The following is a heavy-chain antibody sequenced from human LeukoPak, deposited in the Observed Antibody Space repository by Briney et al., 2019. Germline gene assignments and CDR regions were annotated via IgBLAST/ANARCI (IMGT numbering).Heavy chain of an antibody. Sequence: SVKVSCKASGGTFSSYAISWVRQAPGQGLEWMGGIIPIFGTANYAQKFQGRVTITADESTSTAYMELSSLRSEDTAVYYCAGGEYYGSGSYYKAPEDYYYYGMDVWGQGTTVTVSS. V-gene: IGHV1-69*13. D-gene: IGHD3-10*01. CDR3: AGGEYYGSGSYYKAPEDYYYYGMDV. CDR1: GGTFSSYA. J-gene: IGHJ6*02. CDR2: IIPIFGTA.